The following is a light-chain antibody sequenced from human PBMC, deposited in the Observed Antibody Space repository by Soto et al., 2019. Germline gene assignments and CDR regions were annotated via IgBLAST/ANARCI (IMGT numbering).Light chain of an antibody. Sequence: EIVLTQSPATLPLSPGERATLSCRISQSVSSSYLACYQQKPVQAPSLLIYGASSRITAIPDRFSGSGSGTDSTLTISILETEDLAVDYCQQYGSSPLTCLGGTKVVIK. J-gene: IGKJ4*01. CDR2: GAS. V-gene: IGKV3-20*01. CDR3: QQYGSSPLT. CDR1: QSVSSSY.